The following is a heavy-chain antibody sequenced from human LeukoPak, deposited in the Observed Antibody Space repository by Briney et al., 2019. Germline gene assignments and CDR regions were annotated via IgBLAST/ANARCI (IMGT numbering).Heavy chain of an antibody. J-gene: IGHJ4*02. D-gene: IGHD4-17*01. CDR1: GYSFISYG. CDR2: ISVYNGNT. CDR3: ARAGAYGDYVKGSDY. Sequence: GASVKVSCKASGYSFISYGITWVRQAPGQGLEWMGWISVYNGNTNYVQKLQGRVTITRNTSISTAYMELSSLRSEDTAVYYCARAGAYGDYVKGSDYWGQGTLVTVSS. V-gene: IGHV1-18*01.